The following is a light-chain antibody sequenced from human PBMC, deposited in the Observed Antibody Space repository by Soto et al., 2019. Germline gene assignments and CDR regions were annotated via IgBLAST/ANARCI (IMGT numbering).Light chain of an antibody. V-gene: IGKV3-20*01. CDR1: QSVSSSY. Sequence: EIVLTQSPGTLSLSPGERATLSCRASQSVSSSYLAWYQQKPGQAPRLLIYGASSRATGIPDRFSGSGSGTDFTLTISRLEAEDFAMYYCQQCGGSPTFGQGTKVDIK. CDR2: GAS. J-gene: IGKJ1*01. CDR3: QQCGGSPT.